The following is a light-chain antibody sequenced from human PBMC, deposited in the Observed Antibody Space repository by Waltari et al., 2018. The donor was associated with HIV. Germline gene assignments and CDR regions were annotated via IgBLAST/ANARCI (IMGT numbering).Light chain of an antibody. CDR2: DNT. V-gene: IGLV1-51*01. CDR1: SPNIGSNR. Sequence: QSVLTQPPSVSAAPGHKVTISCSGSSPNIGSNRVFWYQQLPGTAPKLLIYDNTKRPSGIPDRFSGSKSGTLATLGITGLQTGDEADYYCGTWDSSLSAVLFGGGTKLTVL. CDR3: GTWDSSLSAVL. J-gene: IGLJ2*01.